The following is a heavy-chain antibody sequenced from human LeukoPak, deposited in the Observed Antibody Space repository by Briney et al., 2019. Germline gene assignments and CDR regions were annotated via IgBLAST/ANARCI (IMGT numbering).Heavy chain of an antibody. CDR2: INGDGSRT. CDR1: GFTFSSSW. J-gene: IGHJ4*02. V-gene: IGHV3-74*01. CDR3: ARESRGSGSFYKPSFDY. Sequence: HPGGSLRLSCAASGFTFSSSWMHWVRQSPEKGLVWVARINGDGSRTSFADSVKGRFTISRDNSKNTLYLQMNSLVAEDTAVYYCARESRGSGSFYKPSFDYWGQGTLVTVSS. D-gene: IGHD3-10*01.